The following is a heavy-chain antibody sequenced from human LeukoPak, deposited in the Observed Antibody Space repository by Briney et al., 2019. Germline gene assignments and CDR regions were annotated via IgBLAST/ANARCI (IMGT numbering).Heavy chain of an antibody. CDR3: AKKARIGAAGRNYY. Sequence: AGGSLRLSCAASGFTFSSYAMSWVRQAPGKGLEWVSAISGSGGSTYYADSVKGRFTISRDNSKNTLYLKMNSLRAEDTAVYYGAKKARIGAAGRNYYWGQGTLVTVSS. J-gene: IGHJ4*02. D-gene: IGHD6-13*01. CDR1: GFTFSSYA. V-gene: IGHV3-23*01. CDR2: ISGSGGST.